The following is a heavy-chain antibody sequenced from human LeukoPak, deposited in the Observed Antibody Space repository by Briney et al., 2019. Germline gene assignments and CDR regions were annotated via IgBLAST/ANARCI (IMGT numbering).Heavy chain of an antibody. J-gene: IGHJ6*02. Sequence: GGSLRLSCVTSGFTLSDYNMNWVRQAPGKGLEWVSSISSSSSYIYYADSVKGRFTISRDNAKNSLYLQMNSLRAEDTAVYYCARGSPEWLLYPYGMDVWGQGTTVTVSS. V-gene: IGHV3-21*01. CDR2: ISSSSSYI. CDR3: ARGSPEWLLYPYGMDV. D-gene: IGHD3-3*01. CDR1: GFTLSDYN.